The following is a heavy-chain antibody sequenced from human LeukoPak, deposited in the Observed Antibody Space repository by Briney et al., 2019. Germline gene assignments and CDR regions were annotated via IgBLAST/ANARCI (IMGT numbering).Heavy chain of an antibody. CDR1: GFTFSSYS. J-gene: IGHJ4*02. Sequence: GGSLRLSCAASGFTFSSYSMNWVRQAPGKGLEWVSSISSSSNSIYYADSVKGRFTISRDNAKNSLYLQMNSRRAEDTAVYFCARVSSSITHNDWGQGTLVTVSS. CDR3: ARVSSSITHND. V-gene: IGHV3-21*01. D-gene: IGHD3-10*01. CDR2: ISSSSNSI.